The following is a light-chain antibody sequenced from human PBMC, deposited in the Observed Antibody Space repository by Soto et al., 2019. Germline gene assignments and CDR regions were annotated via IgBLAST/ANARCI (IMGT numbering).Light chain of an antibody. CDR1: QSISSW. Sequence: DIQMTQSPSTLSASVGDRVTITCRASQSISSWLAWYQQKPGKAPKLLIYKASSLESEVPSRFSGSGSGTAFTLTISSLQPDDFATYYCHQYNSLYTFGQGTKLEIK. V-gene: IGKV1-5*03. CDR3: HQYNSLYT. CDR2: KAS. J-gene: IGKJ2*01.